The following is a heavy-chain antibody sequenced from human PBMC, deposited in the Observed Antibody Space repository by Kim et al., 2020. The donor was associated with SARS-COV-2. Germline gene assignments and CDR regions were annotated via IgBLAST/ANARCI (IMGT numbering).Heavy chain of an antibody. CDR2: INTNTGNP. J-gene: IGHJ6*02. Sequence: ASVKVSCKASGYTFTSYAMNWVRQAPGHGLEWMGWINTNTGNPMYAQGFTGRFVFSLDTSVSTAYLQISSLKAEDTAIYYCATTDCSGGCCRADLWGQGTTVTVSS. CDR1: GYTFTSYA. D-gene: IGHD2-15*01. V-gene: IGHV7-4-1*02. CDR3: ATTDCSGGCCRADL.